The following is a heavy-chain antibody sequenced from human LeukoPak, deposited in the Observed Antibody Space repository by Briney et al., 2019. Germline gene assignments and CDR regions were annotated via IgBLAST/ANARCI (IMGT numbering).Heavy chain of an antibody. CDR2: IYSGGST. V-gene: IGHV3-66*01. J-gene: IGHJ4*02. D-gene: IGHD1-26*01. CDR1: GFTVSSNY. Sequence: GGSLRLSCAASGFTVSSNYMSWVRQAPGKGREWVSVIYSGGSTYYADSVKGRFTISRDNSKNTLYLQMNSLRAEDTAVYYCARGAPTPELDYWGQGTLVTVSS. CDR3: ARGAPTPELDY.